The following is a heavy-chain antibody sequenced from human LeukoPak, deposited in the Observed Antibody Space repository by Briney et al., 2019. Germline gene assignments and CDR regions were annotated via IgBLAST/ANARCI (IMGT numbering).Heavy chain of an antibody. V-gene: IGHV5-51*01. CDR3: ARRRYDFWSGYTYYFDY. J-gene: IGHJ4*02. D-gene: IGHD3-3*01. Sequence: GESLKISCKGSGYSFTSYWIGWVRQMPGKGLEWMGIIYSGGSDTRYSPSFQGQVTISADKSISTAYLQWSSLKASDTAMYYCARRRYDFWSGYTYYFDYWGQRTLVTVSS. CDR2: IYSGGSDT. CDR1: GYSFTSYW.